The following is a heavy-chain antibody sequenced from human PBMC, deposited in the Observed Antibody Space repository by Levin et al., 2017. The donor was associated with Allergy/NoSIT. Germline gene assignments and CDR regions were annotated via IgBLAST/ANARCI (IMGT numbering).Heavy chain of an antibody. J-gene: IGHJ4*02. CDR1: GITFSNAW. CDR3: TNYSSSLYYFDY. D-gene: IGHD6-13*01. CDR2: IKSKTDGGTT. Sequence: SCAASGITFSNAWMSWARQAPGKGLEWVGRIKSKTDGGTTEYAAPVKGRFTISRDDSKNTLYLQMNSLKTEDTAVYFCTNYSSSLYYFDYWGQGTLVTVSS. V-gene: IGHV3-15*01.